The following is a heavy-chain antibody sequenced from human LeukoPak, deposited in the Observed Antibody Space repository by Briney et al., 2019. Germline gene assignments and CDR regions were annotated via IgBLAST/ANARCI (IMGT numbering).Heavy chain of an antibody. CDR3: ARDSDRDAFDI. V-gene: IGHV3-23*01. CDR1: GFTFTTYG. CDR2: IGGSGTRT. Sequence: GGSLRLSCSASGFTFTTYGMNWVRQAPGKGLEWVSGIGGSGTRTYYADSVKGRFTISRDNSKNTLYLQMNSLRAEDTAVYYCARDSDRDAFDIWGQGTMVTVSS. J-gene: IGHJ3*02.